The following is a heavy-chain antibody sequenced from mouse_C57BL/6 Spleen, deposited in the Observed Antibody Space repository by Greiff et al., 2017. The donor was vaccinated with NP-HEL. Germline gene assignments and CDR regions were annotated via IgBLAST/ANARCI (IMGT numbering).Heavy chain of an antibody. CDR3: ARQTTDWYFDV. D-gene: IGHD1-1*01. J-gene: IGHJ1*03. CDR2: ISNGGGST. CDR1: GFTFSDYY. Sequence: EVQRVESGGGVVQPGGSLKLSCAASGFTFSDYYLYWVRQTPEKRLEWVAYISNGGGSTYYPDTVKGRFTISRDNAKNTLYLQMSRRKSEDTDMYDCARQTTDWYFDVWGTGTTVTVSS. V-gene: IGHV5-12*01.